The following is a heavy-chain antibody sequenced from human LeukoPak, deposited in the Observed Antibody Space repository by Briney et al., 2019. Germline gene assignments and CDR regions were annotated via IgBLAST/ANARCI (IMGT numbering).Heavy chain of an antibody. J-gene: IGHJ4*02. CDR2: ISGSGGST. Sequence: PGGSLRLSCAASGFTFSSYAMSWVRQAPGKGLEWVSAISGSGGSTYYADSVKGRFTISRDNSKNTLYLQMNSLRAEDTAVYYCAKAGNCYDSSGYYHGLDYWGQGTLVTVSS. V-gene: IGHV3-23*01. CDR3: AKAGNCYDSSGYYHGLDY. CDR1: GFTFSSYA. D-gene: IGHD3-22*01.